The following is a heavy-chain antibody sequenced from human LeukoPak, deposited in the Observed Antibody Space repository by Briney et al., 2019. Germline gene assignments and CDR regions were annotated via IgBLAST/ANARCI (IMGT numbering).Heavy chain of an antibody. V-gene: IGHV4-34*01. D-gene: IGHD5-18*01. CDR3: ASGGYRHGYYYGMDV. Sequence: PSETLSLTCAVYGGSFSGYYWSWIRQPPGKGLEWIGEINHSGSTNYNPSLKSRVTISVDTSKNQFFLELSSVTAADTAVYYCASGGYRHGYYYGMDVWGKGTTVTVSS. CDR1: GGSFSGYY. CDR2: INHSGST. J-gene: IGHJ6*04.